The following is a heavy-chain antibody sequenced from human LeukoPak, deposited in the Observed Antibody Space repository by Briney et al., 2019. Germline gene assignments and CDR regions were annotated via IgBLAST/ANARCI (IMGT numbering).Heavy chain of an antibody. CDR2: INLHSGVT. V-gene: IGHV1-2*02. Sequence: ASVRVSCTASVYTFTVYYMHWVRQAPGQGLEWMGWINLHSGVTNYAQTFQGRVTMTRDTSISTAYMELTSLRSDDTAIYYCARERDEFDYWGQGTLVTVSS. CDR3: ARERDEFDY. CDR1: VYTFTVYY. J-gene: IGHJ4*02.